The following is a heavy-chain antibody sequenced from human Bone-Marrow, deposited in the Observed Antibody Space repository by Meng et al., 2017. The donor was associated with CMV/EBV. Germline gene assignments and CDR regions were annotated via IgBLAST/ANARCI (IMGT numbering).Heavy chain of an antibody. V-gene: IGHV3-30-3*01. CDR1: GFTFSSYA. CDR3: ARDGTGSYSGFDY. Sequence: GGSLRLSCAASGFTFSSYAMHWVRQAPGKGLEWVAVISYDGSNKYYADSVKGRFTISRDNSKNTLYLQMNSLRAEVTAVYYGARDGTGSYSGFDYWGQGTLVTVSS. CDR2: ISYDGSNK. D-gene: IGHD1-26*01. J-gene: IGHJ4*02.